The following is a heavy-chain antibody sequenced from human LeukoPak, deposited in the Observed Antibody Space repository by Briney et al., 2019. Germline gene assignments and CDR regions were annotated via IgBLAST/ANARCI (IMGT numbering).Heavy chain of an antibody. Sequence: PGGSLRLSCTASGFTVSSFYMTWLPQAPGKGLECVSDIYSGGSTYYADSVKSRFTVSRDNSKNTLYLQMNSLRAEDTAMYYCARGLGYCTSTTCLLPFDYWGQGTLVTVSS. CDR2: IYSGGST. V-gene: IGHV3-53*01. D-gene: IGHD2-2*01. J-gene: IGHJ4*02. CDR3: ARGLGYCTSTTCLLPFDY. CDR1: GFTVSSFY.